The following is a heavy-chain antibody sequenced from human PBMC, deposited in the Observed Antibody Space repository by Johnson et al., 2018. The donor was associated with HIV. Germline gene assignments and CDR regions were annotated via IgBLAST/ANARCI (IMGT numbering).Heavy chain of an antibody. J-gene: IGHJ3*02. V-gene: IGHV3-11*01. CDR3: ARDITSSNYAFDI. CDR2: ISSSGSTI. Sequence: QVQLVESGGGLVKPGGSLRLSCAASGFTFSDYYMSWIRQAPGKGLEWVSYISSSGSTIYYADSVKGRFTISRDTSKNPLYLQMNSLRAEDTALYYCARDITSSNYAFDIWGQGTMVTVSS. D-gene: IGHD6-13*01. CDR1: GFTFSDYY.